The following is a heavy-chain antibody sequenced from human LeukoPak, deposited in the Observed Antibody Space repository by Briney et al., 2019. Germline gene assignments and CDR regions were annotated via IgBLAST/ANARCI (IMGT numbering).Heavy chain of an antibody. J-gene: IGHJ4*02. V-gene: IGHV4-39*01. D-gene: IGHD6-19*01. CDR2: IYYSGST. CDR3: ARPPVYSSGWVTLDY. Sequence: SETLSLTCTVSGGSISSSSYYWGWIRQPPGKGLEWIGSIYYSGSTYYNPSLKSRVTISVDTSKNQFSLKLSSVTAADTAVYYCARPPVYSSGWVTLDYWGQGTLVTVSS. CDR1: GGSISSSSYY.